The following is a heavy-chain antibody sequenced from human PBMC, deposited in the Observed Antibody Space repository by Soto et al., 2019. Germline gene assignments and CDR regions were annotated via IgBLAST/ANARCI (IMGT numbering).Heavy chain of an antibody. CDR3: ARPRDGHKDKNYYGMDV. J-gene: IGHJ6*01. CDR2: IYPGDSDT. Sequence: GESLKISCKGSGYSFTSYWIGWVRQMPGKGLEWMGIIYPGDSDTRYSPSFQGQVTISADKSISTAYLQWSSLKASDTAMYYCARPRDGHKDKNYYGMDVWGQGTTVTVSS. CDR1: GYSFTSYW. V-gene: IGHV5-51*01.